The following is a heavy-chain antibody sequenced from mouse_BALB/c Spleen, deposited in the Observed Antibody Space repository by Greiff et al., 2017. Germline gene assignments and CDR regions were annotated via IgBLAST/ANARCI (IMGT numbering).Heavy chain of an antibody. Sequence: VKLMESGPGLVQPSQSLSITCTVSGFSLTSYGVHWVRQSPGKGLAWLGVIWSGGSTDYNAAFISRLSLSKDNSKSQVFFKMNSLQADDTARYYCARNWEVGYFDVWGAGTTVTVSS. V-gene: IGHV2-4-1*01. CDR3: ARNWEVGYFDV. D-gene: IGHD4-1*01. J-gene: IGHJ1*01. CDR1: GFSLTSYG. CDR2: IWSGGST.